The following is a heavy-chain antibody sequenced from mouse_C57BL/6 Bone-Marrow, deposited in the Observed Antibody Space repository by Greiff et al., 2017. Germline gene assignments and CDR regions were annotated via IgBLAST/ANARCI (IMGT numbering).Heavy chain of an antibody. CDR2: ISSGGSYT. J-gene: IGHJ2*01. CDR3: ARLLDY. CDR1: GFTFSSYG. Sequence: EVKLMESGGDLVKPGGSLKLSCAASGFTFSSYGMSWVRQTPDKRLEWVATISSGGSYTYYPDSVKGLFTISRDNAKNTLYLQMSSLKSEDTAMYYCARLLDYWGQGTTLTVSS. V-gene: IGHV5-6*01.